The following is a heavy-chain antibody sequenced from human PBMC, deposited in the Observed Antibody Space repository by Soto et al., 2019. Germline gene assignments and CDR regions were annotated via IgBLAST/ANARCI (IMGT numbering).Heavy chain of an antibody. CDR2: INAGNGNT. CDR1: GYTFTSYA. D-gene: IGHD3-10*01. Sequence: ASVKVSCKASGYTFTSYAMHGWRQAPGQRLEGMGWINAGNGNTKYSQKFQGRVTITRDTSASTAYMELSSLRSEDTAVYYCARGYYYGSGRPTPGGMDVWGQGTTVTVSS. V-gene: IGHV1-3*01. J-gene: IGHJ6*01. CDR3: ARGYYYGSGRPTPGGMDV.